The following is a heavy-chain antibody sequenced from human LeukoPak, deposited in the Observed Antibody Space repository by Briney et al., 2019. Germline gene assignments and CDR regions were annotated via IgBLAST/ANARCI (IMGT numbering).Heavy chain of an antibody. CDR2: IKQDGSEK. D-gene: IGHD5-12*01. Sequence: GGSLRLSCAASGFTVSSNYMICVRQAPGKGLEWVANIKQDGSEKYYVDSVKGRFTISRDNAKNSLYLQMNSLRAEDTAVYYCARDGATFSGYDWYYYMDVWGKGTTVTVSS. V-gene: IGHV3-7*01. J-gene: IGHJ6*03. CDR1: GFTVSSNY. CDR3: ARDGATFSGYDWYYYMDV.